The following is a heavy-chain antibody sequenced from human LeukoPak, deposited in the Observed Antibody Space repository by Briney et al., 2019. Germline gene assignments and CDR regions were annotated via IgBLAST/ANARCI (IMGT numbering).Heavy chain of an antibody. J-gene: IGHJ6*03. CDR2: IIPIFGTA. CDR1: GYTFTSYY. V-gene: IGHV1-69*13. D-gene: IGHD2-2*01. Sequence: GASVKVSCKASGYTFTSYYMHWVRQAPGQGLEWMGGIIPIFGTANYAQKFQGRVTITADESTSTAYMELSSLRSEDTAVYYCARDRSSTPGYMDVWGKGTTVTVSS. CDR3: ARDRSSTPGYMDV.